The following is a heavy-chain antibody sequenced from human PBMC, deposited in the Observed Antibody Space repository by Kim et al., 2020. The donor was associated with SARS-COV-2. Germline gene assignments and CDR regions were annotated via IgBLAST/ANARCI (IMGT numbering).Heavy chain of an antibody. Sequence: SVKGRFTISRDNSKNTLYLQMNSLGAEDTAVYYCAKGGRRGLAAAGTEDLWGQGTLVTVSS. CDR3: AKGGRRGLAAAGTEDL. D-gene: IGHD6-13*01. J-gene: IGHJ5*02. V-gene: IGHV3-23*01.